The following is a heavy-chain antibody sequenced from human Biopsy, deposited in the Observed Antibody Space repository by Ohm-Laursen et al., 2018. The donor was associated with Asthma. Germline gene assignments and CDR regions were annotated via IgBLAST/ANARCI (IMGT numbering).Heavy chain of an antibody. CDR1: GYTFIHFA. J-gene: IGHJ5*02. Sequence: ASVKVSCKASGYTFIHFAIHWVRQAPGEGLEWMGRINPNGGATIYAQKFQGRVTMTRDTSISTAYMELSRLTSDDTAVYYCARVQKSPGDRWFDPWGQGTLVTVSS. D-gene: IGHD7-27*01. V-gene: IGHV1-2*06. CDR3: ARVQKSPGDRWFDP. CDR2: INPNGGAT.